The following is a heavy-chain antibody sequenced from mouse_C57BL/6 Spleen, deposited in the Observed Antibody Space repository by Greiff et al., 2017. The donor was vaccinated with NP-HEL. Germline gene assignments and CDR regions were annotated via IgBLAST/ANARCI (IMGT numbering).Heavy chain of an antibody. V-gene: IGHV1-64*01. CDR2: IHPNSGST. Sequence: QVQLQQPGAELVKPGASVKLSCKASGYTFTSYWMHWVKQRPGQGLEWIGMIHPNSGSTNYNEKFKSKATLTVDKSSSTAYMQLSSLTSEDSAVYYCARSYDGYYIYFDYWGQGTTLTVSS. CDR3: ARSYDGYYIYFDY. CDR1: GYTFTSYW. J-gene: IGHJ2*01. D-gene: IGHD2-3*01.